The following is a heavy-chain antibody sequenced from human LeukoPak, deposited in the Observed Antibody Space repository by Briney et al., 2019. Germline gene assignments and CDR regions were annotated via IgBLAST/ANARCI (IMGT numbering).Heavy chain of an antibody. CDR2: INLNSGGT. Sequence: ASVKVSCKASGYTFTGYYMHWVRQAPGQGLEWMGWINLNSGGTNYAQKLQGRVTMTTDTSTSTAYMELRSLRSDDTAVYYCARDKMRTSGSYSPYYFDYWGQGTLVTVSS. CDR1: GYTFTGYY. D-gene: IGHD1-26*01. CDR3: ARDKMRTSGSYSPYYFDY. J-gene: IGHJ4*02. V-gene: IGHV1-2*02.